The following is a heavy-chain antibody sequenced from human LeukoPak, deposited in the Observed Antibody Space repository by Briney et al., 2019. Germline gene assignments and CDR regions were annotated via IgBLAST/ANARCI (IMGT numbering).Heavy chain of an antibody. D-gene: IGHD6-19*01. CDR1: GFTFSSYA. V-gene: IGHV3-23*01. J-gene: IGHJ4*02. CDR2: IFGSGGSA. CDR3: GKTTTGYSSGRYPAWPVDY. Sequence: PGGSLRLSCTASGFTFSSYAMYWVRQAPGEGLEWVSGIFGSGGSAHYADSVKGRFTISRDNSKNTVYLQMNSLRAEDTAVYYCGKTTTGYSSGRYPAWPVDYWGQGTLVTVSS.